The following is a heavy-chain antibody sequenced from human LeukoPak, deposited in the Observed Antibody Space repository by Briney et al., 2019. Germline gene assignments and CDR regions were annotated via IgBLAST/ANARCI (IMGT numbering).Heavy chain of an antibody. J-gene: IGHJ6*03. V-gene: IGHV4-61*09. Sequence: SETLSLTCTVSGGSISSGSYYWSWIRQPAGKGLEWIGHIYTSGSTNYNPSLKSRVTISVDTSKNQFSLKLSSVTAADTAVYYCARGTTLYYYYYYMDVWGKGTTVTVSS. CDR1: GGSISSGSYY. CDR2: IYTSGST. CDR3: ARGTTLYYYYYYMDV. D-gene: IGHD1-26*01.